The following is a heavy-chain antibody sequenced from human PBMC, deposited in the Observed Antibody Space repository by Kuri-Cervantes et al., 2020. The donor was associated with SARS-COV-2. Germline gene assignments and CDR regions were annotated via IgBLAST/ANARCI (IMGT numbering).Heavy chain of an antibody. J-gene: IGHJ3*02. Sequence: GSLRLSCTVSGGSISRYYWSWIRQAAGEGLEWIGRIYTSGNTNYNPSLKSRVTISVDTSKNQFSLKLSSVTAADTAVYYCARHRTLTYYDILTGYYNNDAFDIWGQGTMVTVSS. V-gene: IGHV4-4*07. CDR3: ARHRTLTYYDILTGYYNNDAFDI. D-gene: IGHD3-9*01. CDR1: GGSISRYY. CDR2: IYTSGNT.